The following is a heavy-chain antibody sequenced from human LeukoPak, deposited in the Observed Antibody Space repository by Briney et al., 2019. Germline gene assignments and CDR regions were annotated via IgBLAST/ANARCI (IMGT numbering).Heavy chain of an antibody. CDR1: GFSFSDYY. Sequence: GGSLRLSCAASGFSFSDYYMTWIRQAPGKGLEWVSLISGDGGSTYYADSVKGRFTISRDHSKNTLYLQMNSLRVEDTATYYCATHSITFIRGVIDYWGRGTLVMVSS. J-gene: IGHJ4*02. V-gene: IGHV3-23*01. CDR2: ISGDGGST. D-gene: IGHD3-10*01. CDR3: ATHSITFIRGVIDY.